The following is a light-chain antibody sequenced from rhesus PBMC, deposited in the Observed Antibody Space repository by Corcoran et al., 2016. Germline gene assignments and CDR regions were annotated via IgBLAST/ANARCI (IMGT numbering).Light chain of an antibody. CDR2: KAS. CDR3: QHGYGTPLT. J-gene: IGKJ4*01. Sequence: DIQMTQSPSSLSASVGDTVTITCRASQSISSWLAWYQQKPGKAPKLVMYKASTLQSGVPSRFRGSGSGTDFTLTISSLQSEDFATYYCQHGYGTPLTFGGGTKVELK. V-gene: IGKV1-22*01. CDR1: QSISSW.